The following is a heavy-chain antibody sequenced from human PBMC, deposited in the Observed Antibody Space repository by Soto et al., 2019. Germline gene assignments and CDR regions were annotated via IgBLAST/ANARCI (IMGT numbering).Heavy chain of an antibody. CDR3: TTGLGQQLVVFDY. J-gene: IGHJ4*02. V-gene: IGHV3-15*01. CDR1: GFTFNNAW. CDR2: IKSKADGETT. Sequence: EVQLAESGGGLVKPGGSLRLSCAASGFTFNNAWLSWVRQAPGKGLEWVGRIKSKADGETTDYAAPVKGRFTISRDDSKNMLYLQMDSLKNEDTALYYCTTGLGQQLVVFDYWGQGTLITVSS. D-gene: IGHD6-13*01.